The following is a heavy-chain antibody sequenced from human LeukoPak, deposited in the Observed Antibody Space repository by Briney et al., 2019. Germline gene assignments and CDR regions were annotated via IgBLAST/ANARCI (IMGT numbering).Heavy chain of an antibody. D-gene: IGHD2-2*01. J-gene: IGHJ4*02. CDR1: GFSFDDYA. V-gene: IGHV3-9*01. Sequence: GGSLRLSCAASGFSFDDYAMHWVRQAPGKGLEWVSGITWNSGSTGYADSVKGRFTISRDNAKNSLFVQMNSLRAEDTALYYCAKDACSGTSCSFDYWGQGTLVTVSS. CDR3: AKDACSGTSCSFDY. CDR2: ITWNSGST.